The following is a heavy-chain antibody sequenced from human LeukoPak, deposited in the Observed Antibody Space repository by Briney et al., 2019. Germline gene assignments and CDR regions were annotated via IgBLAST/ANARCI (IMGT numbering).Heavy chain of an antibody. J-gene: IGHJ4*02. V-gene: IGHV3-48*01. CDR3: ARDFLEDNQ. CDR1: GFTFSRYN. D-gene: IGHD1-14*01. Sequence: LPGGSLRLSCAASGFTFSRYNMNWVRQAPGKGLEWISYISSSSSTIYYVDSVKGRFTISRDNAKNSLFPQMNSLRAEDTAMYCCARDFLEDNQWGQGTLVPVSS. CDR2: ISSSSSTI.